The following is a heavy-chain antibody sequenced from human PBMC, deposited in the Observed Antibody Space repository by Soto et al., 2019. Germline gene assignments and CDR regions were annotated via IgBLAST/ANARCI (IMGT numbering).Heavy chain of an antibody. V-gene: IGHV3-23*01. CDR1: GFTVSSYA. Sequence: EMQLLESGGGLVQAGGSLRLSCAASGFTVSSYALNWVRQAPGKGLEWVSGISASTYYAASVKGRFTISRDTTKHTLYPQMNSPRAEDTAIYFCPIRMYSTRLYYLDYWGQGTLVTVSS. CDR3: PIRMYSTRLYYLDY. D-gene: IGHD6-13*01. J-gene: IGHJ4*02. CDR2: ISAST.